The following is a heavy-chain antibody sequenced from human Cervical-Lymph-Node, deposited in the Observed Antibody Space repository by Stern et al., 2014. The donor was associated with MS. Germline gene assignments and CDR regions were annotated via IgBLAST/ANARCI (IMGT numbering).Heavy chain of an antibody. CDR1: GGTFSNYA. Sequence: QMQLVQSGAEVKKPGSSVKVSCKASGGTFSNYAISWVRQAPGQGLEWMGGIIPILGTPKYAQRFQGRVTITADQSTSTAYMELSSLTSEDTAVYYCARGAGDGYILRRFHHYGLGVWGQGTTVTVSS. J-gene: IGHJ6*02. CDR3: ARGAGDGYILRRFHHYGLGV. V-gene: IGHV1-69*01. D-gene: IGHD5-24*01. CDR2: IIPILGTP.